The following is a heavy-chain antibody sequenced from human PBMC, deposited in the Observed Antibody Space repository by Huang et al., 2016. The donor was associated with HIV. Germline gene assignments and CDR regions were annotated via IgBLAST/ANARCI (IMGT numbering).Heavy chain of an antibody. D-gene: IGHD6-19*01. CDR2: IVVGSGNT. J-gene: IGHJ6*02. V-gene: IGHV1-58*01. Sequence: QMQLVQSGPEVKKPGTSVKVSCKASGFTFPSSAVQWVRQARGQRLEWIGWIVVGSGNTNYAQKFQERVTITRDMSTSTAYMELSSLSSEDTAVYYCAAYTSGPAGYYYYYDMDVWGQGTTVTVSS. CDR1: GFTFPSSA. CDR3: AAYTSGPAGYYYYYDMDV.